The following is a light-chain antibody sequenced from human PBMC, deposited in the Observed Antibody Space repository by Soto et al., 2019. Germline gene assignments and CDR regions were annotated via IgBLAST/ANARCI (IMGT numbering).Light chain of an antibody. Sequence: EIVLTQSPGTLSLSPGERATLSCRASQSVTSNYLAWYQHKPGLAPRFLIYGASTRAGGIPDRFTGSGSGTDFTLTISRLEPEDFAVYYCLQYGTSPHRTFGQGTKVAFK. CDR1: QSVTSNY. V-gene: IGKV3-20*01. CDR3: LQYGTSPHRT. J-gene: IGKJ1*01. CDR2: GAS.